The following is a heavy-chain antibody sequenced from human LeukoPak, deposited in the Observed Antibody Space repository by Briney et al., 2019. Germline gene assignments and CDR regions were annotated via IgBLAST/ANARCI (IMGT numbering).Heavy chain of an antibody. Sequence: ASVKVSCKASGYRFTSSYMHFLRQAPGQGLEWMGIINPSGGSPTYAHKFQGRVTMTSDTSTSTVYMELSSLRSEDTAVYYCARDNGAHAFDILGQGTMVTVSS. D-gene: IGHD2-8*01. V-gene: IGHV1-46*01. J-gene: IGHJ3*02. CDR2: INPSGGSP. CDR3: ARDNGAHAFDI. CDR1: GYRFTSSY.